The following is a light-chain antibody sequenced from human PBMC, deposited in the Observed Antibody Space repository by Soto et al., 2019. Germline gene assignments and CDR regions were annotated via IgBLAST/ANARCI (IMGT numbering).Light chain of an antibody. Sequence: QSALTQPPSASGSPGQSVTISCTGTSSDVGGYDYVSWYQQHPGKAPKLMIFEVSKRPSGVPDRFSGSKFGNTASLTVSGLHDEDEADYYCASYGGKDNLLFGGGTKLTVL. CDR3: ASYGGKDNLL. J-gene: IGLJ2*01. CDR1: SSDVGGYDY. V-gene: IGLV2-8*01. CDR2: EVS.